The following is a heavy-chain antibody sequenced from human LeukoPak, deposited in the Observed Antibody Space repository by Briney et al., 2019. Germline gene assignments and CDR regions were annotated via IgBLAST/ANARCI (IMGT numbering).Heavy chain of an antibody. V-gene: IGHV4-61*08. D-gene: IGHD3-10*01. CDR3: ARGFGKFDP. J-gene: IGHJ5*02. Sequence: TSQTLSLTCTVSGGSFSSDDYYWSWIRQPPGKGLEWIGYIYYSGSTNYNPSLKSRVTISVDTSKNQFSLKLSSVTAADTAVYYCARGFGKFDPWGQGTLVTVSS. CDR1: GGSFSSDDYY. CDR2: IYYSGST.